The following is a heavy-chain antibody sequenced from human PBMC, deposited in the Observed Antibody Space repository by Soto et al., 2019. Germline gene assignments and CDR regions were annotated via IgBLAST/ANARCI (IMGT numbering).Heavy chain of an antibody. D-gene: IGHD3-3*01. Sequence: SVKVSCKASGGTFSSYAISWVRQAPGQGLEWMGGIIPILGPAKYAQKLQGRVTITADESPSTSYLELSILSSEDTAVYYLARDCEGPELRLLEWLPEENCYYYGMGIWCQWTTVTSP. CDR3: ARDCEGPELRLLEWLPEENCYYYGMGI. CDR2: IIPILGPA. J-gene: IGHJ6*02. V-gene: IGHV1-69*13. CDR1: GGTFSSYA.